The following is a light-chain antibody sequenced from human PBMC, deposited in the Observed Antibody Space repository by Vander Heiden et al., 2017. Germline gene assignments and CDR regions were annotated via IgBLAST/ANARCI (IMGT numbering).Light chain of an antibody. CDR2: GAS. Sequence: EIVMTQTPATLSVSPGERATLSCRASQSFSSNLAWYQQKPGQAPSLLIYGASTRATGIPARFSGSGSGTEFTITISSLQSEDFAVYYCQQYDNWWTFGQGTKVEVK. J-gene: IGKJ1*01. CDR1: QSFSSN. CDR3: QQYDNWWT. V-gene: IGKV3-15*01.